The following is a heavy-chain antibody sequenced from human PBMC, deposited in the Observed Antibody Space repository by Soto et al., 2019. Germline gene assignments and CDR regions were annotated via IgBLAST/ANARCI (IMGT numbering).Heavy chain of an antibody. D-gene: IGHD3-16*02. CDR3: EAELTFRKLSAV. CDR2: IFPKFGTT. CDR1: GDTDTNYV. J-gene: IGHJ6*01. V-gene: IGHV1-69*01. Sequence: QVQLVQSGAEVKKPGSSVKVSCKASGDTDTNYVISCVREAPGQGLEWMGGIFPKFGTTYSAQKLQDRLTITADESTSTVYMELSSLSLDDTAVYYCEAELTFRKLSAVWGQGTTVTVSS.